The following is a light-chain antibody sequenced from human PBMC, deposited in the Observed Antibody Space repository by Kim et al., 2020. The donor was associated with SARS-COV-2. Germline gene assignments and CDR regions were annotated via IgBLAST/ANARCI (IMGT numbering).Light chain of an antibody. V-gene: IGLV3-1*01. CDR1: TLGSKY. CDR2: QDR. J-gene: IGLJ2*01. CDR3: QAWDSSTHVV. Sequence: SYELTQPPSVSVSPGQTASITCSGDTLGSKYTCWYQQKPGQSPVLVIYQDRKRPSGIPERFSGSNSGNTATLTISGTQAMDEADYYCQAWDSSTHVVFGGGTKVTVL.